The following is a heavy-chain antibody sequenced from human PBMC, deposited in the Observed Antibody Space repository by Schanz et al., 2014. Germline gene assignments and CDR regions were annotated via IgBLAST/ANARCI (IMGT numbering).Heavy chain of an antibody. CDR1: GLTFSSYA. D-gene: IGHD3-10*01. CDR3: ARIGGSVFDY. V-gene: IGHV3-33*08. Sequence: VQLLESGGGLVQPGGSLRLSCAASGLTFSSYAMSWVRQAPGKGLEWVGGISYDGSKKSYADSVKGRFTISRDNSKNSLYLQMNSLRAEGTAVYYCARIGGSVFDYWAQGTLVTVSS. CDR2: ISYDGSKK. J-gene: IGHJ4*02.